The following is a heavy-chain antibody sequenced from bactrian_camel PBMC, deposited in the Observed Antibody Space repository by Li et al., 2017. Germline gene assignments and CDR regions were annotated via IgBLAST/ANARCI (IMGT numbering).Heavy chain of an antibody. CDR1: GYTYDSYC. D-gene: IGHD5*01. J-gene: IGHJ4*01. Sequence: QVQLVESGGGSAQAGGSLRLSCAASGYTYDSYCWGWFRQAPGKEVEWVAGITSLPSLFRAASYADSVKGRFTISRDNAKNTVYPQIDSLKFEDTALYYCATTGFDFWGQGTQVTVS. CDR2: ITSLPSLFRAA. CDR3: ATTGFDF. V-gene: IGHV3S6*01.